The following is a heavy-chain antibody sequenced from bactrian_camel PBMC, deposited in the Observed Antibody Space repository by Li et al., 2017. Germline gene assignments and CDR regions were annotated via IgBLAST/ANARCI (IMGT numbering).Heavy chain of an antibody. D-gene: IGHD3*01. CDR2: HWDDEGRRT. V-gene: IGHV3-3*01. CDR1: PMAYRSQC. Sequence: HVQLVESGGGLVQVGGSMRLTCAASPMAYRSQCMGWFRQAPGNEREMVATHWDDEGRRTARDYADSVKGRFTISQDNAKSTVYPQMESLKPDDTAVYYCAADHLGVYGFHPTLKGCRGFVRLGQGTQVTVS. J-gene: IGHJ4*01.